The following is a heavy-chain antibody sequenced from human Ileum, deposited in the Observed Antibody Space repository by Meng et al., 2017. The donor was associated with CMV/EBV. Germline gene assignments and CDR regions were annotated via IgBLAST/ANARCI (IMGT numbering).Heavy chain of an antibody. Sequence: GESLKIFCATSGFTFSRYWMHWVRQVPGKGLVWVSRISSDGTNVVYADSVRGRFAISRDDAKNTLYLQMNSLRVEDTAVYYCGRDQTRSGPTTVDYWGRGTLVTVSS. CDR2: ISSDGTNV. D-gene: IGHD1-1*01. CDR3: GRDQTRSGPTTVDY. CDR1: GFTFSRYW. J-gene: IGHJ4*02. V-gene: IGHV3-74*01.